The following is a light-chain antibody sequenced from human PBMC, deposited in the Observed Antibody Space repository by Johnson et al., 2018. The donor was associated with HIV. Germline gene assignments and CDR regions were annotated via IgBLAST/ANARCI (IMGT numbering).Light chain of an antibody. V-gene: IGLV1-51*01. CDR1: SSNIGNNY. CDR2: DNN. Sequence: QSALTQPPSVSAAPGQKVTISCSGSSSNIGNNYVSWYQQLPGTAPKLLIYDNNKRPSAIPDRFSASKSGTSATLAITGLQTGDEADYFCGTWDSSLTGFVCGPGTEVTVL. CDR3: GTWDSSLTGFV. J-gene: IGLJ1*01.